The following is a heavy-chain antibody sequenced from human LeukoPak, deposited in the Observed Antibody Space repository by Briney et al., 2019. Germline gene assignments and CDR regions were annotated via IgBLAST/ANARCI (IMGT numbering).Heavy chain of an antibody. CDR2: IHPRDSST. Sequence: ASVKVSCKASGYTFTGYYIHWVRPAPGQGPEWMGCIHPRDSSTTYAQKFQGRVTLTSDASINTAFLELTRLTSDDTAIYYCARDLRDWNLWAQGTLVTVSS. V-gene: IGHV1-2*02. J-gene: IGHJ4*02. D-gene: IGHD1-7*01. CDR3: ARDLRDWNL. CDR1: GYTFTGYY.